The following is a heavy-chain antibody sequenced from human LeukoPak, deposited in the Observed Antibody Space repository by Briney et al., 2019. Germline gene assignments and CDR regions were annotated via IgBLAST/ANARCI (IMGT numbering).Heavy chain of an antibody. D-gene: IGHD2-15*01. V-gene: IGHV3-30*18. J-gene: IGHJ4*02. CDR3: AKTGGGSSTHFDY. CDR2: ISYDGSNK. CDR1: GFTFSSYG. Sequence: GRSLRLSCAASGFTFSSYGMHWVRQAPGKGLEWVAVISYDGSNKYYADSVKGRFTISRDNSKNTLYLQMNSLRAEDTAVYYCAKTGGGSSTHFDYWGQGTLVTVSS.